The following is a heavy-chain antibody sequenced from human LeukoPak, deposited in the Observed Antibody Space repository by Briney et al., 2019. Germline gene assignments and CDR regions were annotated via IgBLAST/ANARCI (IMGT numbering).Heavy chain of an antibody. V-gene: IGHV1-2*04. J-gene: IGHJ6*04. CDR2: INPNSGGT. D-gene: IGHD2-2*01. Sequence: ASVTVSCKASGYTFTGYYMHWVRQAPGQGLEWMGWINPNSGGTNYAQKFQGWVTVTRDTSISTAYMELSRLRSDDTAVYYCARDRVPGRYYYGMDVWGKGTTVTVSS. CDR3: ARDRVPGRYYYGMDV. CDR1: GYTFTGYY.